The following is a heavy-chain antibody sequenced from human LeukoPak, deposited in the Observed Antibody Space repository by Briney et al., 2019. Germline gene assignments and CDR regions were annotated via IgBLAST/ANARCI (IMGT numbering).Heavy chain of an antibody. Sequence: PSETLSLTCAVYGGSFSGYYWSWIRQPPGKGLEWIGEINHSGSTNYNPSLKSRVAISVDTSKNQFSLKLSSVTAADTAVYYCARLYLEYSSSYYYYGMDVWGQGTTVTVSS. CDR2: INHSGST. D-gene: IGHD6-6*01. CDR1: GGSFSGYY. J-gene: IGHJ6*02. CDR3: ARLYLEYSSSYYYYGMDV. V-gene: IGHV4-34*01.